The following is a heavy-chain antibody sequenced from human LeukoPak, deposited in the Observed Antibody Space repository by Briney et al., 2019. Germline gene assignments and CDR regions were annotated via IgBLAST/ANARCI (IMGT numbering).Heavy chain of an antibody. V-gene: IGHV3-23*01. CDR2: PSGSGGST. J-gene: IGHJ5*02. Sequence: PGGSLRLSCAVSGITLSNYGMTWVRQAPGKGLEWVAGPSGSGGSTNYADSVKGRFTISRDNSKNTLYLQMNSLRAEDTAVYYCARDPSGSSPIDPWGQGTLVTVSS. D-gene: IGHD1-26*01. CDR1: GITLSNYG. CDR3: ARDPSGSSPIDP.